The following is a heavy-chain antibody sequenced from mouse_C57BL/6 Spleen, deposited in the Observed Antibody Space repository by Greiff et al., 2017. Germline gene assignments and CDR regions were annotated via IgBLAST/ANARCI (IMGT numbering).Heavy chain of an antibody. CDR2: IYPRSGNT. D-gene: IGHD1-1*01. J-gene: IGHJ1*03. V-gene: IGHV1-81*01. CDR1: GYTFTSYG. CDR3: ARGDYYGSSSYWYFDV. Sequence: VQLKESGAELARPGASVKLSCKASGYTFTSYGISWVKQRTGQGLEWIGEIYPRSGNTYYNEKFKGKATLTADKSSSTAYMELRSLTSEDSAVYFCARGDYYGSSSYWYFDVWGTGTTVTVSS.